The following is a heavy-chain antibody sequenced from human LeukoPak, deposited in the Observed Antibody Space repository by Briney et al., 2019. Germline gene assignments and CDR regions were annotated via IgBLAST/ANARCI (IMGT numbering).Heavy chain of an antibody. CDR2: ISYDGSNK. Sequence: GRSLRLSCAASGFTFSSSAMHWVRQAPDKGLEWVAVISYDGSNKYYADSVKGRFTISRDNSKNTLYLQMNSLRADDTAVYYCARDRDSSGWYEGFDYWGQGTLVTISS. V-gene: IGHV3-30-3*01. D-gene: IGHD6-19*01. CDR1: GFTFSSSA. CDR3: ARDRDSSGWYEGFDY. J-gene: IGHJ4*02.